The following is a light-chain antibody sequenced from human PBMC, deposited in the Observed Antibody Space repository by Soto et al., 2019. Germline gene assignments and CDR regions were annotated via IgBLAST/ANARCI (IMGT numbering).Light chain of an antibody. CDR3: HQFGSFPRT. Sequence: DIVLTQSPGTLSLSPGERATLSCRASQSVGISLSWYQHKSGQPPRLLIDSAFNRATGIPERFSGSGAGTDFTLTISRLEPEDFAVYSCHQFGSFPRTCGQGTQVVIK. J-gene: IGKJ1*01. V-gene: IGKV3-20*01. CDR2: SAF. CDR1: QSVGIS.